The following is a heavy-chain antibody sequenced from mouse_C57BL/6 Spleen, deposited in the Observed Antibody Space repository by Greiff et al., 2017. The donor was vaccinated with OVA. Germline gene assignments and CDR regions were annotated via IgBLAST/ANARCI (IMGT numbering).Heavy chain of an antibody. CDR3: ARQGDGYYWFAY. D-gene: IGHD2-3*01. CDR1: GFTFSDYG. CDR2: ISNLAYSI. V-gene: IGHV5-15*01. Sequence: EVKVVESGGGLVQPGGSLKLSCAASGFTFSDYGMAWVRQAPRKGPEWVAFISNLAYSIYYADTVTGRFTISRENAKNTLYLEMSSLRSEDTAMYYCARQGDGYYWFAYWGQGTLVTVSA. J-gene: IGHJ3*01.